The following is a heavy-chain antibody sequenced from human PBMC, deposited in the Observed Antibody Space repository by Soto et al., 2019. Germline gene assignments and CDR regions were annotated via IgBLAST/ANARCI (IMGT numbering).Heavy chain of an antibody. D-gene: IGHD2-15*01. Sequence: QVQLVQSGAEVKKPGSSVKVSCKASGGTFSSYAISWVRQAPGQGLEWMGGIIPIFGTANYAQKCQGRVTITADESTSTAYMEPSSLRSEDTAVYYCAGESLYSSGGSCYLLPGIEYWGQGTLVTVSS. CDR1: GGTFSSYA. CDR2: IIPIFGTA. V-gene: IGHV1-69*12. J-gene: IGHJ4*02. CDR3: AGESLYSSGGSCYLLPGIEY.